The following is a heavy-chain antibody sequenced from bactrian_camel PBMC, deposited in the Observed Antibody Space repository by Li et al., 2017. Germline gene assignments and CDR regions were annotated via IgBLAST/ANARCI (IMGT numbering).Heavy chain of an antibody. CDR1: GFTFSSFY. Sequence: HVQLVESGGESVQAGGSLRLSCAASGFTFSSFYINWVRQAPGKGLEWVSNIRSDGSNTYYADSVKGRFTISRDNAKNTVALQMNSLKSEDTALYYCAATGDSWGGDFGHWGQGTQVTVS. V-gene: IGHV3-2*01. CDR2: IRSDGSNT. D-gene: IGHD5*01. J-gene: IGHJ6*01. CDR3: AATGDSWGGDFGH.